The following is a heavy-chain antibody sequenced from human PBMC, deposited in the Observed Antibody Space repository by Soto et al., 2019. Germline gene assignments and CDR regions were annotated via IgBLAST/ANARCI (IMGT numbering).Heavy chain of an antibody. CDR3: AREGAPYRYGEGAWY. CDR2: IYSGGST. V-gene: IGHV3-66*01. CDR1: GFTVSSNY. D-gene: IGHD4-17*01. J-gene: IGHJ4*02. Sequence: EVQLVESGGGLVQPGGSLRLSCAASGFTVSSNYMSWVRQAPGKRLEWVSVIYSGGSTYYADSVKGRFTISRDNSKNTLYLQMNSLRAEDTAVYYCAREGAPYRYGEGAWYWGQGTLVTVSS.